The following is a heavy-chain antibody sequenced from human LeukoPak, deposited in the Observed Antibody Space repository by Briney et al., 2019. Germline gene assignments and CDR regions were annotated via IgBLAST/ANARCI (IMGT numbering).Heavy chain of an antibody. Sequence: ASVKVSCKASGYTFTNYGISWVRQAPGQGLERMGWISAYNGNTNYAQKLQGRVTMTTDTSTSTAYMELRSLRSDDTAVYYCARDLGILWFGEFPTNWFDPWGQGTLVTVSS. CDR3: ARDLGILWFGEFPTNWFDP. V-gene: IGHV1-18*01. CDR1: GYTFTNYG. J-gene: IGHJ5*02. CDR2: ISAYNGNT. D-gene: IGHD3-10*01.